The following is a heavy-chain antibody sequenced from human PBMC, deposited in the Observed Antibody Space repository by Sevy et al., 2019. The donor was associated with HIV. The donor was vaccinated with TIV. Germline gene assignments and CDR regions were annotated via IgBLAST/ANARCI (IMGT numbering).Heavy chain of an antibody. Sequence: ASVKVSCKPSGYIFTDYYIHWMRQAPGQGLEWIGYINPKSGGANSAQRFQGRVALTRDTSISAVSMELSRLNTDDTAVYYCARVPQQVADHIYDDSGAYYPFYYFDYWGQGTLVTVSS. CDR1: GYIFTDYY. CDR3: ARVPQQVADHIYDDSGAYYPFYYFDY. D-gene: IGHD2-21*02. CDR2: INPKSGGA. V-gene: IGHV1-2*02. J-gene: IGHJ4*02.